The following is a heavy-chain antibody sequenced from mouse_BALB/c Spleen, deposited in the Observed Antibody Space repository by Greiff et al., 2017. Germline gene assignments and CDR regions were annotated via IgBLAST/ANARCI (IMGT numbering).Heavy chain of an antibody. CDR3: ARDSYDGYYEFAY. Sequence: EVNVVESGGGLVQPGGSLRLSCATSGFTFSDFYMEWVRQPPGKRLEWIAASRNKANDYTTEYSASVKGRFIVSRDTSQSILYLQMNALRAEDTAIYYCARDSYDGYYEFAYWGQGTLVTVSA. CDR2: SRNKANDYTT. D-gene: IGHD2-3*01. V-gene: IGHV7-1*02. J-gene: IGHJ3*01. CDR1: GFTFSDFY.